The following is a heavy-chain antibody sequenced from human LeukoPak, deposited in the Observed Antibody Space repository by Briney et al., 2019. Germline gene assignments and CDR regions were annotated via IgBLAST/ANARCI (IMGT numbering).Heavy chain of an antibody. CDR2: ISSSSSYI. J-gene: IGHJ4*02. D-gene: IGHD6-6*01. Sequence: PGGSLRLSCAASGFTFSSYSMNWVRQAPGKGLEWVSSISSSSSYIYYAGSVKGRFTISRDNAKNSLYLQMNSLRAEDTAVYYCARAKEYSSSLYYFDYWGQGTLVTVSS. V-gene: IGHV3-21*01. CDR3: ARAKEYSSSLYYFDY. CDR1: GFTFSSYS.